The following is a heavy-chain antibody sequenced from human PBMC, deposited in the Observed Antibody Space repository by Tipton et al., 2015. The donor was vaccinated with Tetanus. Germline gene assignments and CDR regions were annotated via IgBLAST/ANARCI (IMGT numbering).Heavy chain of an antibody. J-gene: IGHJ4*02. CDR2: ILYSGST. CDR3: ARYYDSSGYYRRRYTSSFDY. D-gene: IGHD3-22*01. Sequence: TLSLTCNVSGASISSGAYYWTWIRQHPGKGLEWIGNILYSGSTFYNPSLKSRVTISVDTSKNQFSLKLSSVTAADTAVYYCARYYDSSGYYRRRYTSSFDYWGQGTLVTVSS. CDR1: GASISSGAYY. V-gene: IGHV4-31*03.